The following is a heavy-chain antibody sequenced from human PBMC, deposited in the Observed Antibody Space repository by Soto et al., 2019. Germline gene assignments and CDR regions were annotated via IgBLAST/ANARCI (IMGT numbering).Heavy chain of an antibody. V-gene: IGHV3-30*18. CDR3: AKGGEVGGVLGDH. J-gene: IGHJ4*02. CDR1: GFTFTRYS. D-gene: IGHD1-26*01. Sequence: VQLVESGGGLVKPGGSLRLSCAASGFTFTRYSMNWVRQAPGKGLEWVAFISYDGSYQYYADSVQGRLTITRDNSMNTLNMQLNSLRREDTAVYYCAKGGEVGGVLGDHWGQGTLVTVSS. CDR2: ISYDGSYQ.